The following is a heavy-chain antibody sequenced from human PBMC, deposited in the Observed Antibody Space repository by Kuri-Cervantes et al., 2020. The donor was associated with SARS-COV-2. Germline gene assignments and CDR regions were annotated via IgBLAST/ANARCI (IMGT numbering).Heavy chain of an antibody. Sequence: GGSLRLSCAASGFTFSSYWMHWVRQAPGKGLVWVSRINNDGSSTSYVDSVKGRFTISRDNAKNTLYLQMNSLRAEDTAVYYCARDYYDSSGVYWGQGTLVTVSS. CDR1: GFTFSSYW. CDR3: ARDYYDSSGVY. CDR2: INNDGSST. D-gene: IGHD3-22*01. V-gene: IGHV3-74*01. J-gene: IGHJ4*02.